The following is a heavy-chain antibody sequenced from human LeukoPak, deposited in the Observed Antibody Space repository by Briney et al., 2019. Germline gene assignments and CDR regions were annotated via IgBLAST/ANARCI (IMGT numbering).Heavy chain of an antibody. J-gene: IGHJ4*02. Sequence: GGSLRPSCAASGFTFSNAWMSWVRQAPGKGLEWVGRIKSKTDSGTTDYAAPVKGRFTISRDDSKNTLYLQMNSLKTEDTAVYYCVLNYYDSSGYQPSFDYWGQGTLVTVSS. V-gene: IGHV3-15*01. D-gene: IGHD3-22*01. CDR1: GFTFSNAW. CDR2: IKSKTDSGTT. CDR3: VLNYYDSSGYQPSFDY.